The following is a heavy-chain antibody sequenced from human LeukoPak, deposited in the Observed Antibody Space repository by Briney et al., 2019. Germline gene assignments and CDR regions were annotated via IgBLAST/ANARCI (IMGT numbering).Heavy chain of an antibody. Sequence: GGSLRLSCAASGFTVSSNEMSWVRQAPGKGLEWVSSISGGSTYYADSVKGRFTVSRDNAQNSLYLQMNSLRVEDTAVYYCARVLETDCTGGSCYSGLDYWGQGTLVTVSS. J-gene: IGHJ4*02. CDR2: ISGGST. CDR3: ARVLETDCTGGSCYSGLDY. V-gene: IGHV3-38-3*01. D-gene: IGHD2-15*01. CDR1: GFTVSSNE.